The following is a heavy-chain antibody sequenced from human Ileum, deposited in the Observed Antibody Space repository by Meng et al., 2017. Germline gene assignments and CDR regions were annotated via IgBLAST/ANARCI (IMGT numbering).Heavy chain of an antibody. CDR1: GLTFGAYV. J-gene: IGHJ6*02. D-gene: IGHD3-22*01. CDR2: INIGVGVT. V-gene: IGHV3-23*01. Sequence: GESLKISCAASGLTFGAYVMGWVRQAPGKGLDWVSTINIGVGVTHYADSVKGRFTISRDNSKNTLYLQMNSLRAEDTAVYYSGSYYYDSSGYCDGMDVWGQGTTVTVSS. CDR3: GSYYYDSSGYCDGMDV.